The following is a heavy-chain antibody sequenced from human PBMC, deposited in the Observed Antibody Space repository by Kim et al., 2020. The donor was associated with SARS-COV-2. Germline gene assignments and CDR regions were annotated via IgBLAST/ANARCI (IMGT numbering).Heavy chain of an antibody. V-gene: IGHV3-23*01. CDR3: AKGGYDTRDYSAPFDY. D-gene: IGHD3-22*01. J-gene: IGHJ4*02. Sequence: SVKGRFTVSRDNSKNTLFLQMHSLRAEDTAVYYCAKGGYDTRDYSAPFDYWGQGTLVTVSS.